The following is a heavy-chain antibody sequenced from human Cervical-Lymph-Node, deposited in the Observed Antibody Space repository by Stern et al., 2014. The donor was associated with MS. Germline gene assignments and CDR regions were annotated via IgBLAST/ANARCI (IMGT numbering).Heavy chain of an antibody. CDR1: GYTFTGFF. CDR3: ARGYPFFDN. J-gene: IGHJ4*02. D-gene: IGHD2-15*01. Sequence: VQLVESGAEVKKPGASAKVSCTASGYTFTGFFLHWVRQAPGQGLEWVGWINPNTGVTKSAQKFQGWVTLTRDTSINTVYMELNRLKSDDTAVFYCARGYPFFDNWGQGTLVTVSS. CDR2: INPNTGVT. V-gene: IGHV1-2*04.